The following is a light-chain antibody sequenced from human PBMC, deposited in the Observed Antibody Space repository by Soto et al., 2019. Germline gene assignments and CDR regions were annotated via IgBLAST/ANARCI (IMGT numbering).Light chain of an antibody. CDR3: VSFAGGTYV. V-gene: IGLV2-8*01. Sequence: QSVLTKPPSASGSPGQSVTISCTGTSSDVGAYIFVSWYQQHPGKAPKLMVYDVNRRPPGVPDRFFGSKSGNTASLTVSGLQAEDEADYFCVSFAGGTYVFGAGTKVT. J-gene: IGLJ1*01. CDR1: SSDVGAYIF. CDR2: DVN.